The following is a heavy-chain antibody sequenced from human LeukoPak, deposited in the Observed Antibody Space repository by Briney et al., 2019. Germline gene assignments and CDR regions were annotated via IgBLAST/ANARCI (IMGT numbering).Heavy chain of an antibody. CDR1: GDSVSSNSAA. J-gene: IGHJ4*02. Sequence: SQTLSLTCAISGDSVSSNSAAWNWIRQSPSRGLEWLGRTYYRSKWYNDYAVSVKSRITINPDTSKNQFSLQLNSVTPEDTAVYYCARDIARYGTVPYYFDYWGQGTLVTVSS. CDR3: ARDIARYGTVPYYFDY. V-gene: IGHV6-1*01. D-gene: IGHD3-16*01. CDR2: TYYRSKWYN.